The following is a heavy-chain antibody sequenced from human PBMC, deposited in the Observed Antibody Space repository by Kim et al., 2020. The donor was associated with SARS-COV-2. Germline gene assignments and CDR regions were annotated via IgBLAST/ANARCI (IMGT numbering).Heavy chain of an antibody. CDR1: GFTFSSYA. V-gene: IGHV3-30-3*01. CDR3: ARASRKYGDYDAFDI. Sequence: GGSLRLSCAASGFTFSSYAMHWVRQAPGKGLEWVAVISYDGSNKYYADSVKGRFTISRDNSKNTLYLQMNSLRAEDTAVYYCARASRKYGDYDAFDIWGQGKMVTVSS. CDR2: ISYDGSNK. D-gene: IGHD4-17*01. J-gene: IGHJ3*02.